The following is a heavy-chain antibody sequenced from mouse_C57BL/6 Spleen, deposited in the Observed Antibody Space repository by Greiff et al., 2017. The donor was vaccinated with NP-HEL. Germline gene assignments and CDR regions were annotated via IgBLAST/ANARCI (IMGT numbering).Heavy chain of an antibody. CDR1: GYTFTSYW. J-gene: IGHJ3*01. CDR2: IYPGSGST. Sequence: VQLQQPGAELVKPGASVKMSCKASGYTFTSYWITWVKQRPGQGLEWIGDIYPGSGSTNYNEKFKSKATLTVDTSSSTAYMQLSSLTSEDSAVYYCAKGPYYGSSEGFAYWGQGTLVTVSA. D-gene: IGHD1-1*01. CDR3: AKGPYYGSSEGFAY. V-gene: IGHV1-55*01.